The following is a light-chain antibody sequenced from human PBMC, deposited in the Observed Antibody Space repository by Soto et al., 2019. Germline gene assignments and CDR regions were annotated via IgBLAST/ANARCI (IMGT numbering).Light chain of an antibody. CDR2: GAT. V-gene: IGKV3D-15*01. CDR1: QSVTSN. J-gene: IGKJ1*01. Sequence: EIVMTPSPATVSVSPGERVTLSCRASQSVTSNLAWYQQKPGQAPRLIVYGATTRATGIPDRFGGSGSGTEFTLTISSLQSEDFAIYYCQQYNNWPWTFGQGTKVDIK. CDR3: QQYNNWPWT.